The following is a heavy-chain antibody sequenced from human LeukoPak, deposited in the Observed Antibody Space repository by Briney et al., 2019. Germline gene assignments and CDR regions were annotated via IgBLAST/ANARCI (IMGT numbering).Heavy chain of an antibody. V-gene: IGHV3-66*01. J-gene: IGHJ3*02. CDR2: IYSGGST. Sequence: GGSLRLSCAASGFTVSSNHMSWVRQAPGKGLEWVSVIYSGGSTYYADSVKGRFTISRDNANNTLYLQMNSLRAEDTAVYYCARDSRRAFEIWGQGTMVTVSS. CDR3: ARDSRRAFEI. CDR1: GFTVSSNH.